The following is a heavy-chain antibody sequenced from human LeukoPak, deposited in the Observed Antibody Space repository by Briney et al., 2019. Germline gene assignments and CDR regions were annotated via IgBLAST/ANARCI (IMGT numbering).Heavy chain of an antibody. J-gene: IGHJ4*02. CDR2: IYYSGST. V-gene: IGHV4-59*01. CDR3: ASVDYDILTGYYRALFDY. CDR1: GGSISSYY. Sequence: SETLSLTCTVSGGSISSYYWSWIRQPPGKGLEWIGYIYYSGSTNYNPSLKSRVTISVDTSKNQFSLKLSSVTAADTAVYYCASVDYDILTGYYRALFDYWGQGTLVTVSS. D-gene: IGHD3-9*01.